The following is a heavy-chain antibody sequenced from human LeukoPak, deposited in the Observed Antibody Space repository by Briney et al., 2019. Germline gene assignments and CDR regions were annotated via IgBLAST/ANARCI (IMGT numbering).Heavy chain of an antibody. Sequence: SVRVSCKASGGTFSSYTISWVRQAPGQGLEWMGRIIPILGIANYAQKFQGRVTITADKSTSTAYMELSSLRSEDTAVYYCARGPGLGDWFDPWGQGTLVTVSS. CDR2: IIPILGIA. V-gene: IGHV1-69*02. D-gene: IGHD3-10*01. CDR1: GGTFSSYT. CDR3: ARGPGLGDWFDP. J-gene: IGHJ5*02.